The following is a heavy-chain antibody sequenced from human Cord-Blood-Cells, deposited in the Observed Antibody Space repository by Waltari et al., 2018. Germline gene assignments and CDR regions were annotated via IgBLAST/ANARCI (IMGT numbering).Heavy chain of an antibody. J-gene: IGHJ4*02. CDR1: GYSISSGYY. Sequence: QVQLQESGPGLGKPSETLSLTCAVPGYSISSGYYWGWIRQPPGKGLEWIGSIYHSGSTYYNPSLKSRVTISVDTSKNQFSLKLSSVTAADTAVYYCARDRSYFDYWGQGTLVTVSS. CDR3: ARDRSYFDY. CDR2: IYHSGST. V-gene: IGHV4-38-2*02.